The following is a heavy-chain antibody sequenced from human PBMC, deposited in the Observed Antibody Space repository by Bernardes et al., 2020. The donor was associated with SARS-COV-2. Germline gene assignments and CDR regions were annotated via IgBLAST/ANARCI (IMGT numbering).Heavy chain of an antibody. J-gene: IGHJ4*02. CDR3: ARHFVAGTTYPIGY. Sequence: GGSLRLSCAASGFPFSNYNMNWVRQAPGKGLEWVSFISSSSSTIYYADSVKGRFTISRDNAKNSLYLQMNSLRAEDTALYYCARHFVAGTTYPIGYWGPGTLVTVSS. D-gene: IGHD6-19*01. CDR2: ISSSSSTI. V-gene: IGHV3-48*01. CDR1: GFPFSNYN.